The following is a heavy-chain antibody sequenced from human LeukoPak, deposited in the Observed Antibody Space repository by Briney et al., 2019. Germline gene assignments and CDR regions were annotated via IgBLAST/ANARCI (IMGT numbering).Heavy chain of an antibody. J-gene: IGHJ3*02. CDR3: ARSHSSSSGHDAFDI. CDR2: IIPIFDTL. CDR1: RGAFSTYA. V-gene: IGHV1-69*06. Sequence: GASVKVSCKVSRGAFSTYAISWVRQAPGQGLEWRGGIIPIFDTLDHAHRFLGRVTITADKSTSTAYMELSSLTSDDTAVYYCARSHSSSSGHDAFDIWGQGTMVTVSS. D-gene: IGHD6-6*01.